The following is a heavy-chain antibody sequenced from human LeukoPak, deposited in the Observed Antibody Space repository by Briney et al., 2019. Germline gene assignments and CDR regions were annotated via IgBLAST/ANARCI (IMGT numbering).Heavy chain of an antibody. J-gene: IGHJ4*02. V-gene: IGHV3-48*01. CDR2: ITSGGSDI. CDR3: AKDWAIRGGKGFDS. Sequence: PGGSPRLSCTASGFTFSGSAMHGVRPAPGKGREWVSFITSGGSDIDYEDSVRGRFTISRDNSKKTLYLQMNSLRAEDTAVYYCAKDWAIRGGKGFDSWGQGTLVTVSS. CDR1: GFTFSGSA. D-gene: IGHD2-15*01.